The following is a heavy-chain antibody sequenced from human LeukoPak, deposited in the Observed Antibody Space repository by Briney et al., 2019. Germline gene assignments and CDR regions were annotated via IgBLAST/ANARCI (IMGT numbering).Heavy chain of an antibody. CDR1: GGSISSYY. V-gene: IGHV4-4*07. Sequence: SETLSLTCTVSGGSISSYYWSWIRQPAGKGLEWIGRIYTSGSTNYNPSLKSRATMSVDTSKNQFSLKLSSVTAADTAVYYCARVKKDYYDSSGSYGMDVWGQGTTVTVSS. CDR3: ARVKKDYYDSSGSYGMDV. D-gene: IGHD3-22*01. J-gene: IGHJ6*02. CDR2: IYTSGST.